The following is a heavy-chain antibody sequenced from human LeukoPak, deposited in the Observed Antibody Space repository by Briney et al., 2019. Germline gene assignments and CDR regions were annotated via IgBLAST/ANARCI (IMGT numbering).Heavy chain of an antibody. CDR2: IKEDGSEK. CDR3: ARGGGTNDL. CDR1: GFTFSRYW. J-gene: IGHJ3*01. V-gene: IGHV3-7*04. D-gene: IGHD1-7*01. Sequence: GGSLRLSCAASGFTFSRYWMTWVRQAPGKGLEWVANIKEDGSEKYYVDSVKGRFTISRDNANNSLCLQMNSLRAEDTAVYYCARGGGTNDLWGQGTMATVSS.